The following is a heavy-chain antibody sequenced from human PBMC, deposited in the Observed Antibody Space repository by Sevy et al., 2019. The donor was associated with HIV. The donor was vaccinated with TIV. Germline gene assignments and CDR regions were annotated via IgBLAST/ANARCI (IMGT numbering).Heavy chain of an antibody. D-gene: IGHD2-2*01. J-gene: IGHJ5*02. CDR3: ARGYCVSTTCSGSS. V-gene: IGHV3-48*01. Sequence: GGSLRLSCAASGFTFSSYSMNWVRQAPGKGLEWVSHISSSSSSIYYADSLKGRFTISRDNAKNSLYLQMNSLRAEDTAVYYCARGYCVSTTCSGSSWGQGTLVTVSS. CDR1: GFTFSSYS. CDR2: ISSSSSSI.